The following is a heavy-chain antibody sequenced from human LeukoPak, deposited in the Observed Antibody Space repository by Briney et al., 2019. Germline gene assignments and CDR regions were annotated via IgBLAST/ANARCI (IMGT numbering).Heavy chain of an antibody. Sequence: SGPTLVKPRQTLTLTCTFSGFSLSTSGVGVGWIRQPPGKALEWLALIYWDDDKRYSPSLKSRLTITKDTSKNQVVLTMTNMDPVDTATYYCAHLSSGWRYFDYWGQGTLVTVSS. D-gene: IGHD6-19*01. J-gene: IGHJ4*02. CDR3: AHLSSGWRYFDY. CDR2: IYWDDDK. CDR1: GFSLSTSGVG. V-gene: IGHV2-5*02.